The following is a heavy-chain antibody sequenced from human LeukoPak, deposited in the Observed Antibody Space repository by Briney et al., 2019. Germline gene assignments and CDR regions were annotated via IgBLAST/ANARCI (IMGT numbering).Heavy chain of an antibody. CDR2: IIPIFGTA. Sequence: ASVKVSCKASGGTFSSYAISWVRQAPGQGLEWMRGIIPIFGTANYAQKFQGRVTITADESTSTAYMELSSLRSEDTAVYYCARGDSSSWYSYYMDVWGKGTTVTISS. J-gene: IGHJ6*03. CDR1: GGTFSSYA. CDR3: ARGDSSSWYSYYMDV. V-gene: IGHV1-69*13. D-gene: IGHD6-13*01.